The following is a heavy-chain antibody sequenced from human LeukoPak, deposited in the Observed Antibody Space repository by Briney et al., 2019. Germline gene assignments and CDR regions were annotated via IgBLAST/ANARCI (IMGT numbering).Heavy chain of an antibody. Sequence: GGSLRLSCAASGFSVSNAYMSWVRQAPGKGLEWVSIIYSGGNTYYADSVKGRFTISRDNSKNTLYLQMNRLRPEDTAVYYCARGTVTAPDYWGQGTLVTVSS. J-gene: IGHJ4*02. CDR2: IYSGGNT. D-gene: IGHD2-21*02. V-gene: IGHV3-53*01. CDR1: GFSVSNAY. CDR3: ARGTVTAPDY.